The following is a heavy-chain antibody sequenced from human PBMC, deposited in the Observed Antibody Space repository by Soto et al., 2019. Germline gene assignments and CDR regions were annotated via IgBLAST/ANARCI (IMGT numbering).Heavy chain of an antibody. CDR2: IIPFFGTA. CDR3: ASRAVYLSSGYYYFDY. D-gene: IGHD6-19*01. J-gene: IGHJ4*02. CDR1: GGTFSSHG. V-gene: IGHV1-69*01. Sequence: QVQLVQSGAEVKKPGSSVKVSCKASGGTFSSHGIFWVRQAPGQGLEWMGGIIPFFGTANYAQKFQGRVTITADESTSTAYIELSRLRSDDTAVYYCASRAVYLSSGYYYFDYWGQGTLVTVSS.